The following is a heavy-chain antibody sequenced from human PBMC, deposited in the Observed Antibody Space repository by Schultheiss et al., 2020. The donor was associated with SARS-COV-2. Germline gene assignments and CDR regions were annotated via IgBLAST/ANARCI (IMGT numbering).Heavy chain of an antibody. CDR2: ISYDGSNK. CDR3: ARSGTIFDY. V-gene: IGHV3-30*04. D-gene: IGHD1-14*01. J-gene: IGHJ4*02. Sequence: GESLKISCAASGFTFSSYAMHWVRQAPGKGLEWVAVISYDGSNKYYADSVKGRFTISRDNSKNTLYLQMNSLRAEDTAVYYCARSGTIFDYWGQGTLVTVSS. CDR1: GFTFSSYA.